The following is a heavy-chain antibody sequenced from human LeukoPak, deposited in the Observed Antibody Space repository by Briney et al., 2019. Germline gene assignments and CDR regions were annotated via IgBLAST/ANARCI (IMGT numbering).Heavy chain of an antibody. V-gene: IGHV4-34*01. CDR1: AWSFNDYY. J-gene: IGHJ5*02. Sequence: PSETLSLTCAVYAWSFNDYYWNWIRQPPGKGLEWIGEINHRGDTNYNPSLKSRVTISVDTSKNQFSLRLTSVIAADTAIYYCARGQVPGVRGYNWFAPRGHGTLVTVSS. D-gene: IGHD3-10*02. CDR2: INHRGDT. CDR3: ARGQVPGVRGYNWFAP.